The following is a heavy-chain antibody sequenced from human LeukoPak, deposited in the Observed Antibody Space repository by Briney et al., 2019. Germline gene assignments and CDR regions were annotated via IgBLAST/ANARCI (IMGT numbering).Heavy chain of an antibody. CDR2: IDRSGNDM. CDR3: VTDNQGIMDFAH. D-gene: IGHD2-2*03. V-gene: IGHV3-48*03. J-gene: IGHJ4*01. Sequence: GGSLRLSCADSGLTFSDYEMNWVRQAPDKGLEWLSFIDRSGNDMRYAESVKGRFTISRDNTRNSLYLQMNSLRAEDTAVYYCVTDNQGIMDFAHWGQGTLVTVSS. CDR1: GLTFSDYE.